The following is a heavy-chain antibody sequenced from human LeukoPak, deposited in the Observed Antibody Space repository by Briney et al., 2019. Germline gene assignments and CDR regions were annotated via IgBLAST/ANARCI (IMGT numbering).Heavy chain of an antibody. CDR2: IIPIFGTA. J-gene: IGHJ4*02. D-gene: IGHD2-21*02. Sequence: GASVKVSCKASGGTFSSYAISWVRQAPGQGLEWMGGIIPIFGTANYAQKFQGRVTITTDESTSTAYMELSSLRSEDTAVYYCARWGNCGGDRSPYFDYWGQGTLVTVSS. CDR3: ARWGNCGGDRSPYFDY. CDR1: GGTFSSYA. V-gene: IGHV1-69*05.